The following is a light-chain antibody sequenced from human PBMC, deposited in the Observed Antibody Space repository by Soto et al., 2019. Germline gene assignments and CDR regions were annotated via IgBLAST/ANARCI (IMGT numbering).Light chain of an antibody. CDR3: QQRSNWPIT. J-gene: IGKJ5*01. CDR2: DAS. CDR1: RSVSNY. V-gene: IGKV3-11*01. Sequence: ELVLTQSPATLSLSPRESATLSCRASRSVSNYLAWYQQKPGQAPRLLIYDASSRPTDIPARFSGSGSGTDFTLTISSLEPEDFALYYCQQRSNWPITFGQGTRLEIK.